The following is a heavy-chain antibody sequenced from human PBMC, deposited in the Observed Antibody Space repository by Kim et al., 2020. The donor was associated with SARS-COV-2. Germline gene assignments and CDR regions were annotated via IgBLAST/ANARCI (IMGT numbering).Heavy chain of an antibody. CDR2: IIPIFGTA. J-gene: IGHJ6*02. V-gene: IGHV1-69*13. CDR1: GGTFSSYA. D-gene: IGHD3-10*01. Sequence: SVKVSCKASGGTFSSYAISWVRQAPGQGLEWMGGIIPIFGTANYAQKFQGRVTITADESTSTAYMELSSLRSEDTAVYYCARVAYGSGSYYNADYYYYYGMDVWGQGTTVTVSS. CDR3: ARVAYGSGSYYNADYYYYYGMDV.